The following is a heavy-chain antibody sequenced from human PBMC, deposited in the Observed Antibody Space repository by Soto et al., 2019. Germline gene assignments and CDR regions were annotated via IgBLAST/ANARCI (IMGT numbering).Heavy chain of an antibody. D-gene: IGHD4-4*01. V-gene: IGHV3-21*01. CDR2: ISPTGTFI. J-gene: IGHJ4*02. Sequence: EVPLVDSGGGLVKPGGSLRLSCAGTGFTFLTHTMNWVRQAPGKGLEWVSSISPTGTFIYYTDSVKGRFTIFRDNAKNSLSLQMNSLRAEDTAVYYCARGPENNSNYPLDYWGQGTLVTVSS. CDR3: ARGPENNSNYPLDY. CDR1: GFTFLTHT.